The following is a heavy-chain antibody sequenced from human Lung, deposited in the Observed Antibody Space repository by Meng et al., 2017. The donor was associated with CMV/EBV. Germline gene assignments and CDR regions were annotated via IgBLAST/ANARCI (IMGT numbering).Heavy chain of an antibody. J-gene: IGHJ2*01. D-gene: IGHD6-13*01. CDR2: IYYSGST. Sequence: SETLSLTCTVSGGSISSGGYYWSWIRQHPGKGLEWIGYIYYSGSTYYNPSLKSRVTISVDTSKNQFSLKLSSVTAADTAVYYCARPGAAAETEGFDLWGRGTLVTVPS. CDR1: GGSISSGGYY. CDR3: ARPGAAAETEGFDL. V-gene: IGHV4-31*03.